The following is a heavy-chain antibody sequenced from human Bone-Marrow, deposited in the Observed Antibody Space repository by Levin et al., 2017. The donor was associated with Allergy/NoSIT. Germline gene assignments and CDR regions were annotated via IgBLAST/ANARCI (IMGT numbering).Heavy chain of an antibody. CDR1: GDSVSSNSAA. Sequence: SQTLSLTCAISGDSVSSNSAAWNWIRRSPSRGLEWLGRTYYKSKWHNDYALSLKSRITINTDTSTNQVSLQLNSVTPEDTAVYYCAREGPVAGLVNNWGQGILVTVSS. V-gene: IGHV6-1*01. D-gene: IGHD6-19*01. CDR2: TYYKSKWHN. CDR3: AREGPVAGLVNN. J-gene: IGHJ4*02.